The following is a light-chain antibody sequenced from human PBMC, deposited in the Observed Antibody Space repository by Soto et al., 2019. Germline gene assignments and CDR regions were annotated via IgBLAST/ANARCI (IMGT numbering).Light chain of an antibody. CDR3: QQVKSFPPT. CDR1: QGISTW. CDR2: AVS. Sequence: DIQMTQSPSSVSASVGDRVTITCRASQGISTWLAWYQQKPGKAPKLLIYAVSILQSGVPSRFSGSGSGTDFTLTINSLQPEDFAIYYCQQVKSFPPTFGQGTRLEIK. V-gene: IGKV1-12*01. J-gene: IGKJ5*01.